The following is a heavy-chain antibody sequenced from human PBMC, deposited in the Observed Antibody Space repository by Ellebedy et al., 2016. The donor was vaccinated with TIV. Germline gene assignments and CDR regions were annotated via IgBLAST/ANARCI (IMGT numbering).Heavy chain of an antibody. J-gene: IGHJ3*02. CDR3: AREGFGGGERRAFDI. V-gene: IGHV3-21*01. D-gene: IGHD2-15*01. CDR1: GFTFSIYN. Sequence: GGSLRLSXAASGFTFSIYNINWVRHTPGKGLEWVSSISGSNSHTYYADSVKGRFTISRDNAEDSLYLQMNSLRAEDTAVYYCAREGFGGGERRAFDIWGQGTVVTVSS. CDR2: ISGSNSHT.